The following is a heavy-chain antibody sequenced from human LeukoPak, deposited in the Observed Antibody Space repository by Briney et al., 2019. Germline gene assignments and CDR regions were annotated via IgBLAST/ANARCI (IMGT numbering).Heavy chain of an antibody. CDR1: GYTFTSYD. D-gene: IGHD3-22*01. CDR2: MNPNSGNT. J-gene: IGHJ3*02. CDR3: ARGSGAYYDSSGYQGSAFDI. Sequence: ASVKVSCKASGYTFTSYDINWVRQATGQGLEWMGWMNPNSGNTGYAQKFQGRVTMTRNTSISTAYMELSSLRSEDTAVYYCARGSGAYYDSSGYQGSAFDIWGQGTMVTVSS. V-gene: IGHV1-8*01.